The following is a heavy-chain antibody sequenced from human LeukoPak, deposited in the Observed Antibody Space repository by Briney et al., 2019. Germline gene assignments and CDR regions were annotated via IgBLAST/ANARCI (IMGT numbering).Heavy chain of an antibody. Sequence: GGSLRLSCAASGFTFSSYAMSWVRQAPGKGLEWVSVIYSGGSTYYADSVKGRFTISRDNSKDTLYLQMNSLRAEDTAVYYCATEYSGYVYYYGMDVWGQGTTVTVSS. CDR3: ATEYSGYVYYYGMDV. CDR2: IYSGGST. V-gene: IGHV3-66*01. D-gene: IGHD5-12*01. J-gene: IGHJ6*02. CDR1: GFTFSSYA.